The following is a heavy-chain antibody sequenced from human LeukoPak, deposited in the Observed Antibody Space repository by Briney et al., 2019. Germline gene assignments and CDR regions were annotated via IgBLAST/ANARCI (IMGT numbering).Heavy chain of an antibody. D-gene: IGHD3-22*01. V-gene: IGHV3-7*01. CDR2: IMEDGSVQ. Sequence: PGGSLRLPCAASGFTFSKTWMSWVRQAPGKGLEWVACIMEDGSVQKYADSVRGRFTISRDNARNSLYLQMNSLRVEDTAVYYCARVISYYYDSSGYYLDYWGQGTLVTVSS. J-gene: IGHJ4*02. CDR3: ARVISYYYDSSGYYLDY. CDR1: GFTFSKTW.